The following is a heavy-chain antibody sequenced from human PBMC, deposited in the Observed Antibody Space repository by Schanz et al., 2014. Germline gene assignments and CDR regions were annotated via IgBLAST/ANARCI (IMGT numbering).Heavy chain of an antibody. CDR3: ARDFHGYGPHLDY. Sequence: DVQLLESGGGLVQPGGSLRLSCAASGFTFSSYAMSWVRQAPGKGLEWVSAISGSGGSTYYADSVKGRFTISRDNSKNTLYLQLNSLRAEDTAVYYCARDFHGYGPHLDYWGQGSLVTVSS. J-gene: IGHJ4*02. CDR2: ISGSGGST. D-gene: IGHD5-12*01. CDR1: GFTFSSYA. V-gene: IGHV3-23*01.